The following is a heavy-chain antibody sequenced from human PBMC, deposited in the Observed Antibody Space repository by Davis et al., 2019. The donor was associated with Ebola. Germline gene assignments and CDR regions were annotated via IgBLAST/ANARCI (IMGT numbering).Heavy chain of an antibody. CDR1: GYTFTNYA. CDR2: INTKNGNP. J-gene: IGHJ1*01. D-gene: IGHD2-15*01. V-gene: IGHV7-4-1*02. CDR3: ARRMDCSGDSCYCLQH. Sequence: ASVKVSCKASGYTFTNYAINWVRQAPGQGLEWMGWINTKNGNPTYAQGFTGRLVFSLDTSVSTAYLEISSLKAEDTAVYYCARRMDCSGDSCYCLQHWGQGTLVTVSS.